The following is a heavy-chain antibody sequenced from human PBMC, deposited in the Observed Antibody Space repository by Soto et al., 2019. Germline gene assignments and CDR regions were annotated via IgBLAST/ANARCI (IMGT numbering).Heavy chain of an antibody. CDR3: AAGGHYYGSVGYYYYYYGMDV. Sequence: SETLSLTCTVSGGSVSSGDYYWSWIRQPPGKGLEWIGYIYYSGSTNYNPSLKSRVSISLDTSKNQFSLRLTSVTAADTAVYYCAAGGHYYGSVGYYYYYYGMDVWGQGTTVTVSS. CDR1: GGSVSSGDYY. CDR2: IYYSGST. J-gene: IGHJ6*02. D-gene: IGHD3-10*01. V-gene: IGHV4-61*08.